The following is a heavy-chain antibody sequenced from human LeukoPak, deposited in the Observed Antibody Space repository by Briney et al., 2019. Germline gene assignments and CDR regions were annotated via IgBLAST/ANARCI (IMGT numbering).Heavy chain of an antibody. CDR2: IYYSGST. Sequence: SQTLSLTCTVSGGSISSGDYYWSWIRQPPGKGLEWIGYIYYSGSTYYNPSLKSRVTISVDTSKNQFSLKLSSVTAADTAVYYCARGEGDGYAIDAFDIWGQGTMVTVSS. J-gene: IGHJ3*02. CDR1: GGSISSGDYY. V-gene: IGHV4-30-4*01. D-gene: IGHD5-24*01. CDR3: ARGEGDGYAIDAFDI.